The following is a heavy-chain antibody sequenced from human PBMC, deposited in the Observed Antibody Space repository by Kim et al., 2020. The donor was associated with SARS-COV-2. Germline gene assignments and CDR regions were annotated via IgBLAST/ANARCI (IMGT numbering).Heavy chain of an antibody. Sequence: GSAIYYADTVKSRFTIDRDNAKHSLYLQMNSLRAEYTAVDYCATEDSMDYWGQGTLVTVSS. V-gene: IGHV3-48*03. D-gene: IGHD2-15*01. CDR3: ATEDSMDY. CDR2: GSAI. J-gene: IGHJ4*02.